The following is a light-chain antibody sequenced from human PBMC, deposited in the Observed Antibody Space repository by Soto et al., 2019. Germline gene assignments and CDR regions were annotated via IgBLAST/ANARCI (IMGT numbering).Light chain of an antibody. V-gene: IGKV1-39*01. CDR1: QSTSFY. J-gene: IGKJ4*01. Sequence: DIQMTQSPSSLSASVGDRVTITCRTSQSTSFYLNWYQQKPGKAPKLLIYAASSLQSGVPSRFSGSGSGTDFTLTISSLQPEDFATYYCQQTYSAPPTFGGGTEVEIK. CDR3: QQTYSAPPT. CDR2: AAS.